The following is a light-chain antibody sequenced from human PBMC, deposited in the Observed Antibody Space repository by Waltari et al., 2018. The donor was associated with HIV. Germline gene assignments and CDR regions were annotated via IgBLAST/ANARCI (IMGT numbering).Light chain of an antibody. Sequence: DIVMTQSPLSLSVTPGEPASISCRSSQSLLHSNGYNYLDWYLQKPGQSPQLLIYLGSNRASGVPDRFSGSGSGTDFTLKISRVEAEDVGVYYCMQALQTPRTFGQWTKVEIK. CDR3: MQALQTPRT. J-gene: IGKJ1*01. V-gene: IGKV2-28*01. CDR2: LGS. CDR1: QSLLHSNGYNY.